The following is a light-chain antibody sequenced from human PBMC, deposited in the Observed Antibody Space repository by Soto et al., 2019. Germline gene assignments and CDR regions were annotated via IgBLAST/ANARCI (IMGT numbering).Light chain of an antibody. Sequence: QSVLTQPASASGSPGQSITISCTGTSSDIGSYNLVSWYQQHPGKAPKLMIYAGSERPSGVSHRFSGSKSGNTASLTISGLQAEDEADYYCCSYAGSSTLSVFGGGTKVTVL. J-gene: IGLJ2*01. V-gene: IGLV2-23*01. CDR2: AGS. CDR1: SSDIGSYNL. CDR3: CSYAGSSTLSV.